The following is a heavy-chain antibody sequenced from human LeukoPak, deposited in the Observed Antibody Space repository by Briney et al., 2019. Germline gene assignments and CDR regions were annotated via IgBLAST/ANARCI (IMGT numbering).Heavy chain of an antibody. CDR1: GNSFTNYW. V-gene: IGHV5-10-1*01. Sequence: GESLRISYKDSGNSFTNYWTSWVRQMPGKGLEWMGRIDPSDSYTNYSPSFQGHVTISVDKSISTAYLQWSSLKASDTAMYYCARRYDSGSTIDQWGQGTLVTVSS. D-gene: IGHD3-10*01. J-gene: IGHJ4*02. CDR3: ARRYDSGSTIDQ. CDR2: IDPSDSYT.